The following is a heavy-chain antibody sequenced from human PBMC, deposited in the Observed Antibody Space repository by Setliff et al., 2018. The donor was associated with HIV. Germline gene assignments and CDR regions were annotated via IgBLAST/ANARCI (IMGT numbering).Heavy chain of an antibody. CDR2: ITGSGSST. CDR3: AKVVAGLDY. Sequence: LRLSCAASGFTFSNYAMSWVRQAPGKGLEWVSLITGSGSSTFYADSVKGRFSISRDNSKDTLYLQMNSLRAEDTAVYYCAKVVAGLDYWGPGTLVTVSS. D-gene: IGHD6-19*01. V-gene: IGHV3-23*01. J-gene: IGHJ4*02. CDR1: GFTFSNYA.